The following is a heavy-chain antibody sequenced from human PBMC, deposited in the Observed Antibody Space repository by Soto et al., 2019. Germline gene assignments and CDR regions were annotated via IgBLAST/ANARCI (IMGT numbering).Heavy chain of an antibody. J-gene: IGHJ6*02. D-gene: IGHD2-15*01. CDR3: ARGSGAICGSVGSCYPNYYGMDV. CDR2: INPKSGGT. CDR1: GYTFTGYY. V-gene: IGHV1-2*04. Sequence: ASVKVSCKASGYTFTGYYMHWVRQAPGQGLEWKGWINPKSGGTNYAKKFQGWVNKTRDTSINTVYMELSRLRSDDTAVYYCARGSGAICGSVGSCYPNYYGMDVWGQGTTVTVSS.